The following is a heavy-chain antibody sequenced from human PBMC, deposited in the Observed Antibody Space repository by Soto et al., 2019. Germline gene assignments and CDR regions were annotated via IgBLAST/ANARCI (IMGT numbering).Heavy chain of an antibody. CDR2: ISQDGSTR. CDR3: AGDPYYCAAYY. V-gene: IGHV3-11*01. J-gene: IGHJ4*02. CDR1: GFSFSGHY. D-gene: IGHD3-10*01. Sequence: QVQLVESGGGLVKPGGSLRLSCATSGFSFSGHYMTWIRQAPGKGLEWLSYISQDGSTRHYAESVKGRFTVSRDNAQNTLYLQMISMRTEDTATFYCAGDPYYCAAYYWGQGALVTVSS.